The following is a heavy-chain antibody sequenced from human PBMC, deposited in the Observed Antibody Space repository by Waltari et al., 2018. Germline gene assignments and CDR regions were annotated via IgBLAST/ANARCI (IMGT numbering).Heavy chain of an antibody. CDR2: IGTNRSSI. CDR1: GITFSNYR. J-gene: IGHJ3*02. D-gene: IGHD3-10*01. CDR3: ASPSLGSGSYWAFDI. V-gene: IGHV3-48*02. Sequence: EVQLVESGGGLVQPGGSLRLSCAASGITFSNYRMNWVRQAPGSGMECVLYIGTNRSSISYADSVKGRFTISRDNAKNSLYLQMNSLRDEDTAVYYCASPSLGSGSYWAFDIWGQGTMVTVSS.